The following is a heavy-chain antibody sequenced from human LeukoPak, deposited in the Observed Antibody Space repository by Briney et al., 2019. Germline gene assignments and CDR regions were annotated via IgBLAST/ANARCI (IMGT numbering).Heavy chain of an antibody. CDR3: AKAYWNHPPTYYYYMDV. CDR2: IRYDGSNK. CDR1: GFTFSSYG. J-gene: IGHJ6*03. D-gene: IGHD1-1*01. Sequence: GGSLRLSCAASGFTFSSYGMHWVRQAPGKGLEWVAFIRYDGSNKYYADSVKGRFTISRDNSKNTLYLQMNSLRAEDTAVYYCAKAYWNHPPTYYYYMDVWGKGTTVTVSS. V-gene: IGHV3-30*02.